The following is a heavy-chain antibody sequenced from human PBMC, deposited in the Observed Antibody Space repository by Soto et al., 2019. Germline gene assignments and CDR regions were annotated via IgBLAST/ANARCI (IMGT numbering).Heavy chain of an antibody. CDR2: MNPNSGNT. D-gene: IGHD1-26*01. V-gene: IGHV1-8*01. Sequence: QVQLVQSGAEVKKPGASVKVSCKASGYTFTSYDINWVRQATGQGLEWMGLMNPNSGNTGYAQKFQGRVTITRNTFISTAYMELSSLRSEDTAVYYCASVEWDSHLYSYYYYMDVWGKGTTVTASS. CDR3: ASVEWDSHLYSYYYYMDV. J-gene: IGHJ6*03. CDR1: GYTFTSYD.